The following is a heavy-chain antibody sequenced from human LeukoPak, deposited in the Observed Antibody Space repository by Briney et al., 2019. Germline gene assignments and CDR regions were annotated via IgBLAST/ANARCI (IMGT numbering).Heavy chain of an antibody. J-gene: IGHJ4*02. CDR1: GFTFSSYS. V-gene: IGHV3-48*01. Sequence: GGSLRLSCAASGFTFSSYSMNWVRQAPGKGLEWVSAISGSSSTIYYADSVKGRFTISRDNAKNSLYLQMNSLRAEDTAVYYCARDNLDFFDYWGQGTLVTVSS. CDR3: ARDNLDFFDY. CDR2: ISGSSSTI.